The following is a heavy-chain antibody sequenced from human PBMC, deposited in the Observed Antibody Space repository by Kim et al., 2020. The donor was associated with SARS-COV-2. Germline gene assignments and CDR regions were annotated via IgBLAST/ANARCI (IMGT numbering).Heavy chain of an antibody. CDR2: T. V-gene: IGHV3-23*01. CDR3: ARGGLTSGFDY. Sequence: THYAGSVMGRFTNSRDSSRNTVFLQMNSLRADDTAIYYCARGGLTSGFDYWGQGTLVTVSS. D-gene: IGHD3-3*01. J-gene: IGHJ4*02.